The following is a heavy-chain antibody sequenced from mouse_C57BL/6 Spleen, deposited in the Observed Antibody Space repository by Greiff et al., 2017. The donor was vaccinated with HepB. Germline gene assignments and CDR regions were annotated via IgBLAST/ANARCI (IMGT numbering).Heavy chain of an antibody. V-gene: IGHV5-4*01. Sequence: EVKLMESGGGLVKPGGSLKLSCAASGFTFSSYAMSWVRQTPEKRLEWVATISDGGSYTYYPDNVKGRFTISRDNAKNNLYLQMSHLKSEDTAMYYCAREWSWFAYWGQGTLVTASA. CDR3: AREWSWFAY. CDR2: ISDGGSYT. CDR1: GFTFSSYA. D-gene: IGHD1-1*02. J-gene: IGHJ3*01.